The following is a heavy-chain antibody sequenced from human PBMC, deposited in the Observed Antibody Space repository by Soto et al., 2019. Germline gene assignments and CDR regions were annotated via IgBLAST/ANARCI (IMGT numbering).Heavy chain of an antibody. CDR3: PRVIYDPGAYYWFDT. D-gene: IGHD3-10*01. V-gene: IGHV2-26*01. CDR1: DFSVNSPKMG. Sequence: QVTLKESGPVLVKPTETLTLTCTVSDFSVNSPKMGVSWIRQPPGKALEWLAHIFSNGEKSYQTSLKSRLSISKDTSKSLVVLTMTAMDPVDTATYYCPRVIYDPGAYYWFDTWGQGTLVTVSS. J-gene: IGHJ5*02. CDR2: IFSNGEK.